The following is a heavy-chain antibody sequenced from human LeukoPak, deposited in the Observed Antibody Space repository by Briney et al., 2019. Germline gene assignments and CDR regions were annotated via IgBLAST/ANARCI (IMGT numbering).Heavy chain of an antibody. Sequence: SETLSLTCAVYGGSFGGYYWSWIRQPPGKGLEWIGEINHSGSTNYNPSLKSRVTISVDTSKNQFSLKLSSVTAADTAVYYCARGGGPSNWFDPWGQGTLVTVSS. CDR3: ARGGGPSNWFDP. CDR2: INHSGST. J-gene: IGHJ5*02. V-gene: IGHV4-34*01. D-gene: IGHD4-23*01. CDR1: GGSFGGYY.